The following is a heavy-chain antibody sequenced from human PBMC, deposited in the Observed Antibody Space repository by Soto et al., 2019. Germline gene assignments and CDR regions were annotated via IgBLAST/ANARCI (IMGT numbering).Heavy chain of an antibody. Sequence: QSGWSLRLSSAASGFTVISYGMNCVRQAPGKGLDWVANINQDGNEDNLLDSVKGPFTISRDNAKNSLFLQMNSLRVDDTAVYYCARTGDGHHDFLDYWGQGALVTVSS. V-gene: IGHV3-7*01. D-gene: IGHD1-1*01. J-gene: IGHJ4*02. CDR3: ARTGDGHHDFLDY. CDR2: INQDGNED. CDR1: GFTVISYG.